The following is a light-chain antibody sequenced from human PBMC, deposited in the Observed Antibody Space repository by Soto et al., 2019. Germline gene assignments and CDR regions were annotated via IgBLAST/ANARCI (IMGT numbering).Light chain of an antibody. CDR1: SGSVSTSYY. CDR2: STN. Sequence: QTVVTQDPSFSVSPGRTVTLTCGLSSGSVSTSYYPSWYQQTPGQAPRTLIYSTNTRSSGVPDRFSGSILGNKAALTITGAQADDESDYYCVLYMGSGIGVFGGGTKLTVL. J-gene: IGLJ3*02. V-gene: IGLV8-61*01. CDR3: VLYMGSGIGV.